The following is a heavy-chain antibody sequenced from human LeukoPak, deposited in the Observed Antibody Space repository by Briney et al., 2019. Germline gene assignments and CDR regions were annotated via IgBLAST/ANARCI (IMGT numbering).Heavy chain of an antibody. CDR3: AKEMALGIAVAGFFDF. V-gene: IGHV3-23*01. Sequence: GGSLRLSCAVSGFTSSNYAINWVSQAPGKGLEWGSATSASGGSSYYADSVRDRFTISRDKSKNMLYLKMSSMRAEDTAVYYCAKEMALGIAVAGFFDFWGQGTLVTVSS. CDR1: GFTSSNYA. D-gene: IGHD6-19*01. J-gene: IGHJ4*02. CDR2: TSASGGSS.